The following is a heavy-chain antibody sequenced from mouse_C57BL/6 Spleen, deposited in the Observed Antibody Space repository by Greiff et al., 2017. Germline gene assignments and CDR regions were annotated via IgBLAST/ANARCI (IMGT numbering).Heavy chain of an antibody. CDR2: IHPNSGST. CDR1: GYTFTSYW. CDR3: ARDKGLSTYFGD. V-gene: IGHV1-64*01. J-gene: IGHJ2*01. Sequence: QVQLKQPGAELVKPGASVKLSCKASGYTFTSYWMHWVKQRPGQGLEWIGMIHPNSGSTNYNEKFKSKATLTVDKSSSTAYMQLSSLTSEDSAVYYCARDKGLSTYFGDWGQGTTLTVAS. D-gene: IGHD1-1*01.